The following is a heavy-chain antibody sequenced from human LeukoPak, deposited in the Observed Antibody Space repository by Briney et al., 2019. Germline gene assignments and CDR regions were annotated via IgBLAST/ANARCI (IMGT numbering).Heavy chain of an antibody. Sequence: LTGGSLRLSCAASGFTFSSYAMSWVRQAPGKGLEWVSAISGSGGSTYYADSVKGRFTISRDNSKNTLYLQMNSLRAEDTAVYYCAKDPTMIVVVIPDYWGQGTLVTVPS. V-gene: IGHV3-23*01. J-gene: IGHJ4*02. CDR1: GFTFSSYA. D-gene: IGHD3-22*01. CDR2: ISGSGGST. CDR3: AKDPTMIVVVIPDY.